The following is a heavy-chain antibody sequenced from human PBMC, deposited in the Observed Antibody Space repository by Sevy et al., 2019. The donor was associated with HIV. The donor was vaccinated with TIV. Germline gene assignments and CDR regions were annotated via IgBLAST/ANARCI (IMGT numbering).Heavy chain of an antibody. CDR3: ARDYAANPWLPFDS. D-gene: IGHD5-18*01. CDR2: ISYDGRTK. J-gene: IGHJ4*02. Sequence: GGSLRLSCEVSGFTFSSYAMHWVRQAPGKGLEWVAVISYDGRTKYYADSAKSRFAISRDNSKNTLSLQMNSLRDDDTAVYYCARDYAANPWLPFDSWGQGTLVTVSS. CDR1: GFTFSSYA. V-gene: IGHV3-30*09.